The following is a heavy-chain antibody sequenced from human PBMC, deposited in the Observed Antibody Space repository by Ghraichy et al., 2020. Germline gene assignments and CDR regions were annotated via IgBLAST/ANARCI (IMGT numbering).Heavy chain of an antibody. D-gene: IGHD5-12*01. CDR1: GFTFSNYG. CDR3: ANEGLGPTYAFEY. Sequence: GGSLRLSCAASGFTFSNYGMHWVRQAPGKGLEWVAIISSDGSTAYYADSVKGRFIISRDNSKNTVDLQMNTLRTEDTAVYYCANEGLGPTYAFEYWGQGTLVTVSS. J-gene: IGHJ4*02. CDR2: ISSDGSTA. V-gene: IGHV3-30*18.